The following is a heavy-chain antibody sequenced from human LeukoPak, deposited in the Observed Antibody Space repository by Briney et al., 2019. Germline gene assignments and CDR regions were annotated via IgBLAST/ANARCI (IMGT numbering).Heavy chain of an antibody. V-gene: IGHV3-74*01. CDR3: ARGASNRFDY. CDR2: IYTDGSST. J-gene: IGHJ4*02. Sequence: SGGSLRLSCAASGLTFSNYWMHWVRQAPGKGLVWVSRIYTDGSSTNYADSVKGRFTISRDNAKNTLYLQMNSLRGEDTAVYYCARGASNRFDYWGQGTLVTVSS. D-gene: IGHD1-14*01. CDR1: GLTFSNYW.